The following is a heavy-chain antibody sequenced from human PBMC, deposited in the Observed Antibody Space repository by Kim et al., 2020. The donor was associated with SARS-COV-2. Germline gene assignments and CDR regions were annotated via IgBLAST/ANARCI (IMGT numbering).Heavy chain of an antibody. CDR1: GYTFTGYY. CDR3: ARDLPDIVVNHDDN. CDR2: INPNSGGT. V-gene: IGHV1-2*02. Sequence: ASVKVSCKASGYTFTGYYMHWVRQAPGQGLEWMGWINPNSGGTNYAQKFQGRGTMTRDTSISTAYTELSRLRSDATAVDYCARDLPDIVVNHDDNWCQGT. D-gene: IGHD2-2*01. J-gene: IGHJ4*02.